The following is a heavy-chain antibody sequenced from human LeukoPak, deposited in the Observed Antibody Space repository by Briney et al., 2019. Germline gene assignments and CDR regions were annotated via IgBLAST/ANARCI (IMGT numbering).Heavy chain of an antibody. CDR1: GYSFTSYW. Sequence: KCGESLKISCKGSGYSFTSYWIGWVRQMPGKGLEWMGIIYPGDSDTRYSPSFQGQVTISADKSISTAYLQWSSLKASDTAMYYCARLRFITMVRGAYFDYWGQGTLVTVSS. CDR3: ARLRFITMVRGAYFDY. V-gene: IGHV5-51*01. D-gene: IGHD3-10*01. J-gene: IGHJ4*02. CDR2: IYPGDSDT.